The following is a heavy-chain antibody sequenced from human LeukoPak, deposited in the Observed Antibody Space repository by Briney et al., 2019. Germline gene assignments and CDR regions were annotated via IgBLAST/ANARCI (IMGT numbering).Heavy chain of an antibody. V-gene: IGHV3-30*02. CDR1: GFTFNSYG. J-gene: IGHJ6*03. Sequence: GGSLRLSCAASGFTFNSYGLYWVRQAPGRGLEWVAYIRFDGSDKYYADSVEGRFTISRDNSKNTLYLQMNSLRSEDAAVYYCAKSWAAAGTNYYYYYYMDVWGKGTKVTIPS. D-gene: IGHD6-13*01. CDR2: IRFDGSDK. CDR3: AKSWAAAGTNYYYYYYMDV.